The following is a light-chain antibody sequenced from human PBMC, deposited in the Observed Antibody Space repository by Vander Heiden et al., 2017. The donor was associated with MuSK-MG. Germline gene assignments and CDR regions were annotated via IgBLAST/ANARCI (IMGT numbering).Light chain of an antibody. CDR1: SSDIGGYNY. CDR3: CSDAGTDTEV. J-gene: IGLJ1*01. V-gene: IGLV2-11*01. CDR2: DVT. Sequence: SALTHSRSVSGSPGQSVTICCTGTSSDIGGYNYVSWYQQHPGPPPILMFYDVTKRPAGVPDRFAGSKSGTTASPTISGLQTEDEAYYYCCSDAGTDTEVFGTGTKVTVL.